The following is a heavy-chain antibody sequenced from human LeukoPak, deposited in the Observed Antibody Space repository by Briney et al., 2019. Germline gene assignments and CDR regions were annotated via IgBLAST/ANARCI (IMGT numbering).Heavy chain of an antibody. Sequence: GGSLRLSCAASGFTFRNYWMNWVRQAPGKGLECMANIKEDGSETYYADSVVGRFTISRDNAKNSLYLQMNSLRAEDTAVYYCARETPRRGETRDGYRWGQGTLVTVSS. CDR3: ARETPRRGETRDGYR. CDR1: GFTFRNYW. D-gene: IGHD5-24*01. CDR2: IKEDGSET. J-gene: IGHJ4*02. V-gene: IGHV3-7*01.